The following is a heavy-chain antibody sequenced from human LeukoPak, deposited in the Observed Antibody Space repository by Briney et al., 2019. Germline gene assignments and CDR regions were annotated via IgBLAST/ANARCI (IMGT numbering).Heavy chain of an antibody. V-gene: IGHV4-34*01. J-gene: IGHJ4*02. CDR3: ARDSLGY. CDR2: INHSGST. Sequence: SETLSLTCAVYGGSFSGYYWSWIRQPPGKGLEWIGEINHSGSTNYNPSLKSRVTISVDTSKNQFSLKLSSVTAADTAVYYCARDSLGYWGQGTLVTVSS. CDR1: GGSFSGYY. D-gene: IGHD3-16*01.